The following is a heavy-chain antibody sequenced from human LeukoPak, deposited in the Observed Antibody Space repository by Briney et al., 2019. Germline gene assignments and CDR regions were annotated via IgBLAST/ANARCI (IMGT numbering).Heavy chain of an antibody. Sequence: SETLSLTXAVSGYSISSGYYWGWIRQPPGKGLEWIGSIYHSGSTYYNPSLTSRVTISVDTSKHQFSLKLSSVTAADTAVYYCARLSGGTTTAHFDYWGQGTLVTVSS. D-gene: IGHD1-1*01. CDR1: GYSISSGYY. CDR3: ARLSGGTTTAHFDY. CDR2: IYHSGST. J-gene: IGHJ4*02. V-gene: IGHV4-38-2*01.